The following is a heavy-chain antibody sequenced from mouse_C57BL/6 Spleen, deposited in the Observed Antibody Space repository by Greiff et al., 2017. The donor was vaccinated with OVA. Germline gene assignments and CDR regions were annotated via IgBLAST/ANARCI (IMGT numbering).Heavy chain of an antibody. CDR2: IDPSDSET. J-gene: IGHJ4*01. D-gene: IGHD1-1*01. CDR1: GYTFTSYW. Sequence: QVQLKQPGAELVRPGSSVKLSCKASGYTFTSYWMHWVKQRPIQGLEWIGNIDPSDSETHYNQKFKDKATLTVDKSSSTAYMQLSSLTSEDSAVYYCARFTYYGSSYYAMDYWGQGTSVTVSS. V-gene: IGHV1-52*01. CDR3: ARFTYYGSSYYAMDY.